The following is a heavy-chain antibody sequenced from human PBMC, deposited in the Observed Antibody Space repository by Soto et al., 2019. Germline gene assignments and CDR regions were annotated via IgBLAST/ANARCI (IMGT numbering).Heavy chain of an antibody. CDR1: GGSISGSYYY. Sequence: KPSETLSLTCAVSGGSISGSYYYWAWLRQSPGKGPEWIGSVFYTGFTSYNPSLESRFSVSVDTSKSQFSLKLSAVTAADTAVYYCATSQKGYNWNYFDHWGQGALVTVSS. V-gene: IGHV4-39*01. CDR3: ATSQKGYNWNYFDH. D-gene: IGHD1-20*01. J-gene: IGHJ4*02. CDR2: VFYTGFT.